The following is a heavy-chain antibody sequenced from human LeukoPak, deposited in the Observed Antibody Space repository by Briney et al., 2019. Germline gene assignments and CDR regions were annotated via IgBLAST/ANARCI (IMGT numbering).Heavy chain of an antibody. D-gene: IGHD1-14*01. CDR2: IKEDGSEK. CDR1: GFMFSSYW. CDR3: ARDLVGYNPSLYY. V-gene: IGHV3-7*01. J-gene: IGHJ4*02. Sequence: GGSLRLSCVASGFMFSSYWMTRVRQAPGKGLEWVANIKEDGSEKYYVDSVKGRFTISRDNAKNSLYLQMNSLRAEDTAVYYCARDLVGYNPSLYYWGQGALVTVSS.